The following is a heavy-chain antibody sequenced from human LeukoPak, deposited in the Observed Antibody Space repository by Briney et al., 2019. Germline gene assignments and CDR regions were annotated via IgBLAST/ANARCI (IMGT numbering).Heavy chain of an antibody. CDR2: ISYDGSNK. V-gene: IGHV3-30*18. CDR3: AKDHAHYYGSGSYFDY. J-gene: IGHJ4*02. Sequence: GRSLRLSCAASGFTFSSYGMHWVRQAPGKGLEWVAVISYDGSNKYYADSVKGRFTISRDNFKNTLYLQMNSLRAEDTAVYYCAKDHAHYYGSGSYFDYWGQGTLVTVSS. CDR1: GFTFSSYG. D-gene: IGHD3-10*01.